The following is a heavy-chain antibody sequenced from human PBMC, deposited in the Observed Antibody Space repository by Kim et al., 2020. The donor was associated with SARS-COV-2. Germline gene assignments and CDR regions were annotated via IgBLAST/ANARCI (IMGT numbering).Heavy chain of an antibody. J-gene: IGHJ4*02. D-gene: IGHD5-18*01. Sequence: GSTNYNPSRKSRVTISVDTTKNPFSLQLSSVTAADTAVYYCAEGYSSFDYWGQGTLVTVSS. V-gene: IGHV4-59*09. CDR3: AEGYSSFDY. CDR2: GST.